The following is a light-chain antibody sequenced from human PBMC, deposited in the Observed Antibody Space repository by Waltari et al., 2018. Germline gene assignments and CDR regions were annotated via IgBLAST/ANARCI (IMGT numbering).Light chain of an antibody. J-gene: IGKJ1*01. Sequence: DIQMTQSPSSLSPSVGDRVTITCRASLTISNNLAWYQQKPGKAPKLLIYAASSLETGVPSRFSGSGSGTEFTLTISSLQPGDFATYYCQQYNSHPRTFGQGTKVEIK. CDR2: AAS. V-gene: IGKV1-16*01. CDR1: LTISNN. CDR3: QQYNSHPRT.